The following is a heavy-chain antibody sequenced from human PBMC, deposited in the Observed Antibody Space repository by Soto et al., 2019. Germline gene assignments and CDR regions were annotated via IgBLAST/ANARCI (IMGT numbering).Heavy chain of an antibody. Sequence: GSLRLSCAASGFTFSSYAMSWVRQAPGKGLEWVSAISGSGGSTYYADSVKGRFTISRDNSKNPLYLQMNSLRAEDTAVYYCAKENGYSSSWFEFDYWGQGTLVTVSS. CDR1: GFTFSSYA. J-gene: IGHJ4*02. CDR2: ISGSGGST. D-gene: IGHD6-13*01. CDR3: AKENGYSSSWFEFDY. V-gene: IGHV3-23*01.